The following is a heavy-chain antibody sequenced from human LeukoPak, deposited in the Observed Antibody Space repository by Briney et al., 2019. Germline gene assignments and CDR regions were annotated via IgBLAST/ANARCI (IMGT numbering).Heavy chain of an antibody. D-gene: IGHD1-20*01. CDR1: GFTFRSYS. V-gene: IGHV3-33*08. CDR3: ARDNFGFDY. J-gene: IGHJ4*02. CDR2: I. Sequence: GGSLRLSCAASGFTFRSYSMNWVRQAPGKGLEWVALIDSVKGRFTISRDNSNNMVYLQMNSLRDEDTAVYYCARDNFGFDYWGQGTLVTVSS.